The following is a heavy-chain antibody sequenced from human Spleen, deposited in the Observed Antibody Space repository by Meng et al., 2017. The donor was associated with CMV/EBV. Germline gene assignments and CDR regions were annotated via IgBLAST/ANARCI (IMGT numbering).Heavy chain of an antibody. Sequence: GGSLRLSCAASGFTFSSYGMHWVRQAPGKGLEWVAFIRYDGSNKYYADSVKGRFTISRDNSKNTLYLQMNSLRAEDTAVYYCAKSPTVTTSPTLNHPHYYYYGMDVWGQGTTVTVSS. V-gene: IGHV3-30*02. CDR1: GFTFSSYG. CDR2: IRYDGSNK. J-gene: IGHJ6*02. CDR3: AKSPTVTTSPTLNHPHYYYYGMDV. D-gene: IGHD4-11*01.